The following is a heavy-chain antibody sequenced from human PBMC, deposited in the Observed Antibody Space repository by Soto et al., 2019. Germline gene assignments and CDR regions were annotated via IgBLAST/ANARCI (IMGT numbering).Heavy chain of an antibody. CDR3: AREEGYCNGGPCYRGAFDF. CDR2: IGNSNNPT. V-gene: IGHV3-21*02. Sequence: EVQLVESGGGLDKPGGSARLSCAASGFTFSYYSMLCVRQATGKGREWLAFIGNSNNPTFYADSVRGRFTISRDNPKNSVYLQMNSLREEDTAVYFCAREEGYCNGGPCYRGAFDFWGQGTIVTVSS. D-gene: IGHD2-15*01. J-gene: IGHJ3*01. CDR1: GFTFSYYS.